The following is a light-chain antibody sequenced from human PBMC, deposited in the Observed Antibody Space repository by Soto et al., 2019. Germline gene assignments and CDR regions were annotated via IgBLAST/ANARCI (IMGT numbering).Light chain of an antibody. Sequence: DTVMTQSPATLSVSPGERATLSCRASQSVSSNLAWYQQKPGQAPRLLIYGASTRATGIPARFSGSGSGTEFTLTISSLQSEDFATYYCQQTYSTLSITFGQGTRLEIK. CDR2: GAS. V-gene: IGKV3-15*01. J-gene: IGKJ5*01. CDR1: QSVSSN. CDR3: QQTYSTLSIT.